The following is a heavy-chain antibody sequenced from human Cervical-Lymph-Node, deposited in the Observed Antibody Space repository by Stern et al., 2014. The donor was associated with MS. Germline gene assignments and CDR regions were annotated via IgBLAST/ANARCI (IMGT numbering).Heavy chain of an antibody. J-gene: IGHJ6*02. CDR2: ISPHTGGA. Sequence: VQLVESGAQVKEPGASVKVSCKASGYSFSDFNTHWVRQAPGQGLEWMGRISPHTGGAKYAQKFQGRVTMTRDTSIITAYMGLDRLTTDDTAVYYCATDGGTSFQMDVWGQGTTVTVSS. D-gene: IGHD2-2*01. V-gene: IGHV1-2*06. CDR3: ATDGGTSFQMDV. CDR1: GYSFSDFN.